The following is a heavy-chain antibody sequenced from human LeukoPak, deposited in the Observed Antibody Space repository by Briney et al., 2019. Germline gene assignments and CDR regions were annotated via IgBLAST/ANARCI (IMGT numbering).Heavy chain of an antibody. D-gene: IGHD3-3*01. CDR3: ARGPGITIFGGQGDY. V-gene: IGHV1-18*01. J-gene: IGHJ4*02. CDR1: GYTFISYT. Sequence: ASVKVSCKASGYTFISYTITWVRQAPGQGLEWMGWISSHNGNTNYAQKLQDRVTMTTDTSTNTAYMELRSLRSDDTAVYYCARGPGITIFGGQGDYWGQGTLVTVSS. CDR2: ISSHNGNT.